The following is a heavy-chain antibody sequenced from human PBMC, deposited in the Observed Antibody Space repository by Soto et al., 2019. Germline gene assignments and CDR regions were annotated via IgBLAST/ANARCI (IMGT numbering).Heavy chain of an antibody. V-gene: IGHV4-59*01. D-gene: IGHD3-22*01. CDR3: ALRSTAVVPEY. CDR1: GDSISSYY. J-gene: IGHJ4*02. CDR2: LYYGRSA. Sequence: QVQLQESGPGLVKPSETLSLTCAVSGDSISSYYCMWIRQPPGKGLESIGYLYYGRSAKYNPSLKRRVNLSVDTSTNQCSLTLSSMTAADTAVYYCALRSTAVVPEYWGQGTLVTVSS.